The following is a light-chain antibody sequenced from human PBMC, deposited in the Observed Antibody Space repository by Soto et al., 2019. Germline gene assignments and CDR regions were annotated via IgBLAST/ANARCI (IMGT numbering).Light chain of an antibody. Sequence: EIVLTPSPATLSLSPGERATLSCRASQSVSYYLAWYQQKPGQAPRLLIYDASSRATGVPARFSGSGSGTDFTLTISSLEPEDFAVYYCQQYGSSPWTFGQGTKVDIK. CDR1: QSVSYY. CDR2: DAS. V-gene: IGKV3-20*01. CDR3: QQYGSSPWT. J-gene: IGKJ1*01.